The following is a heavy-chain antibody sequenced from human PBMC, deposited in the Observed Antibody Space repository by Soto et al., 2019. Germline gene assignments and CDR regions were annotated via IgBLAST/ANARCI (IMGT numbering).Heavy chain of an antibody. D-gene: IGHD5-12*01. Sequence: GASVKVSCKVSGYTLTELSMHWVRQAPGKGLEWMGGIIPNFGTANYAQKFQGRVTITADESTSTAYMELSSLRSEDTAVYYCASRDGYNHAFDIWGQGTMVTVSS. J-gene: IGHJ3*02. CDR3: ASRDGYNHAFDI. V-gene: IGHV1-69*13. CDR2: IIPNFGTA. CDR1: GYTLTELS.